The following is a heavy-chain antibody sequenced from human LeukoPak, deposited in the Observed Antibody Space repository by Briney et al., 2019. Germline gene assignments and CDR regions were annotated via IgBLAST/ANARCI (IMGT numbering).Heavy chain of an antibody. CDR1: GGTFSSYA. D-gene: IGHD1-26*01. V-gene: IGHV1-69*04. Sequence: ASVKVSCKGSGGTFSSYAISWVRQAPGQGLEWMGRIIPILGIANYAQKFQGRVTITADKSTSAAYMELSSLRSEDTAVYYCAESGSYYQWGQGTLVTVSS. J-gene: IGHJ4*02. CDR3: AESGSYYQ. CDR2: IIPILGIA.